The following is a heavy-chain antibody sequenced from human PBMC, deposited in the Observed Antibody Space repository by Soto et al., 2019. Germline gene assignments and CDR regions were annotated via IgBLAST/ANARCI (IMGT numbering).Heavy chain of an antibody. D-gene: IGHD3-22*01. V-gene: IGHV5-51*01. Sequence: GESLKISCKASGYSFSTYWIAWVRQRPGKGLDWMGIIYPGDSDTRYSPSFQGQVTISVDNSIDTAYLEWTTLRASDSAVYYCARGGNYDSSEHYYYYYGMDAWGQGTTVTVSS. CDR2: IYPGDSDT. J-gene: IGHJ6*02. CDR1: GYSFSTYW. CDR3: ARGGNYDSSEHYYYYYGMDA.